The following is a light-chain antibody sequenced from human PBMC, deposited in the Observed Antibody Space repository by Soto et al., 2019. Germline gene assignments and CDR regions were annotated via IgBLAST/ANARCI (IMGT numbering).Light chain of an antibody. Sequence: DIVLTQTPLSSPVTLGQPASISCRSSQSLVHGDGNTYFNWLLQRPGQPPRLLIYKISKRLPGVPDRFSGSGAGTDFTLKISRVEAEDVGVYYCKQATQSYTFGQGTKLEIK. CDR3: KQATQSYT. CDR2: KIS. V-gene: IGKV2-24*01. J-gene: IGKJ2*01. CDR1: QSLVHGDGNTY.